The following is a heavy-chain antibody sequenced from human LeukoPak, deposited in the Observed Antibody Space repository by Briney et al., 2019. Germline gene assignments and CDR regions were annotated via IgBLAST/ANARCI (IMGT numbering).Heavy chain of an antibody. J-gene: IGHJ4*02. CDR2: IYYSGST. V-gene: IGHV4-59*01. CDR1: GGSISSYY. CDR3: ARDAPRYYYDSSGYYPDY. D-gene: IGHD3-22*01. Sequence: SETLSLTCTVSGGSISSYYWSWIRQPPGKGLEWLGYIYYSGSTNYNPSLKSRVTISVDTSKNQFSLKLSSVTAADTAVYYCARDAPRYYYDSSGYYPDYWGQGTLVTVSS.